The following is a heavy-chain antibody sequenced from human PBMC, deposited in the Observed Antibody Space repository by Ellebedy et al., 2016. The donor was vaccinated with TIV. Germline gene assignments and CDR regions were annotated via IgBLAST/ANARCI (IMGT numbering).Heavy chain of an antibody. V-gene: IGHV3-21*01. D-gene: IGHD6-6*01. CDR1: GFTFSSYS. Sequence: GGSLRLXXAASGFTFSSYSMNWVRQAPGKGLEWVSSISSSSSYIYYADSVKGRFTISRDNAKNSLYLQMNSLRAEDTAVYYCARGQLVPQFDYWGQGTLVTVSS. CDR3: ARGQLVPQFDY. CDR2: ISSSSSYI. J-gene: IGHJ4*02.